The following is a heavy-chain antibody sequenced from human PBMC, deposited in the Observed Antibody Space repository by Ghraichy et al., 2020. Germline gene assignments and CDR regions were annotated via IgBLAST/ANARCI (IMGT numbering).Heavy chain of an antibody. J-gene: IGHJ4*02. CDR2: FYHSGST. CDR1: GGSVSSGSYY. V-gene: IGHV4-61*01. Sequence: GSLRLSCTVSGGSVSSGSYYWSWIRQPPGKGLEWIGYFYHSGSTNYNPSLKSRVTISVDTSKNQFSLKLSSVTAADTAVYYCARRNAAMANFDYWGQGTLVTVSS. CDR3: ARRNAAMANFDY. D-gene: IGHD5-18*01.